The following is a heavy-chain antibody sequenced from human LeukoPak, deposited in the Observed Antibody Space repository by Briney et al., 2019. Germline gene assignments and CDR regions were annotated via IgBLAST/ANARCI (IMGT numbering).Heavy chain of an antibody. CDR3: AKGGSYYDSSGYYRFDY. D-gene: IGHD3-22*01. V-gene: IGHV3-30*18. J-gene: IGHJ4*02. Sequence: GGSLRLSCAASGFTFSSYGMHWVRQAPGKGLEWVAVISYDGSNKYYADSVKGRFTISRDNSKNTLYLQMNSLRAEDTAVYYCAKGGSYYDSSGYYRFDYWGQGTLVTVSS. CDR1: GFTFSSYG. CDR2: ISYDGSNK.